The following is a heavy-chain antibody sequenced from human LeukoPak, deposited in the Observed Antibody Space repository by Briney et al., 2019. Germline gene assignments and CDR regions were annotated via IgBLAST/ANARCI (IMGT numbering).Heavy chain of an antibody. J-gene: IGHJ4*02. V-gene: IGHV3-33*06. CDR3: AKDAQRGFDYSNSLDN. CDR1: GFTFSHYD. D-gene: IGHD4-11*01. CDR2: IWSDGSNR. Sequence: GRSLRLSCATSGFTFSHYDMHWVRQAPGKGLEWVAVIWSDGSNRYYGDPVKGRFTISRDNFQRTVYLQMNSLRAEDTAVYYCAKDAQRGFDYSNSLDNWGQGTLVTVSS.